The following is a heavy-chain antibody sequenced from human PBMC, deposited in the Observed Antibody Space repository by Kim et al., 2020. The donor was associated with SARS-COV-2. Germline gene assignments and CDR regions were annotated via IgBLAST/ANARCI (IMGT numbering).Heavy chain of an antibody. Sequence: GGSLRLSCAASGFTFSSYGMHWVRQAPGKGLEWVAVIWYDGSNKYYADSVKGRFTISRDNSKNTLYLQMNSLRAEDTAVYYCATYYDSSGGDAFDIWGQGTMVTVSS. CDR1: GFTFSSYG. V-gene: IGHV3-33*01. J-gene: IGHJ3*02. D-gene: IGHD3-22*01. CDR2: IWYDGSNK. CDR3: ATYYDSSGGDAFDI.